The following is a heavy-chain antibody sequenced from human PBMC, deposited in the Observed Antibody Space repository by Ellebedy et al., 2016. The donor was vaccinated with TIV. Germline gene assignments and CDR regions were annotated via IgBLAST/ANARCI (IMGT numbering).Heavy chain of an antibody. CDR3: ATTTLARYCSGGSCYSGY. Sequence: SETLSLTXAVYGGSFSGYYWSWIRQPPGKGLEWIGEINHSGSTNYNPSLKSRVTISVDTSKNQFSLKLSSVTAADTAVYYCATTTLARYCSGGSCYSGYWGQGTLVTVSS. D-gene: IGHD2-15*01. CDR1: GGSFSGYY. J-gene: IGHJ4*02. V-gene: IGHV4-34*01. CDR2: INHSGST.